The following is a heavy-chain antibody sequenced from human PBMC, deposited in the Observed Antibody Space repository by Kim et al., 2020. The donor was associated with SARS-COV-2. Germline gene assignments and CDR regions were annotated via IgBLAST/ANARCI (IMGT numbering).Heavy chain of an antibody. CDR1: GFTFSGSA. CDR2: ISSKPNSYAT. CDR3: TRVAGTTLSFWDASDI. J-gene: IGHJ3*02. Sequence: GGSLRLSCAASGFTFSGSAMHWVRQASGKGLEWVGRISSKPNSYATAYAVPVKGRITIARDDSKNTAQLQRNNLKTEDTAVYYGTRVAGTTLSFWDASDIWGQGTMVTVSS. V-gene: IGHV3-73*01. D-gene: IGHD1-1*01.